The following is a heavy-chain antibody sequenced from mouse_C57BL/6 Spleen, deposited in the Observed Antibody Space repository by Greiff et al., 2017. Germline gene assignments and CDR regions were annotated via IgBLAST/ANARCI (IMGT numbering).Heavy chain of an antibody. D-gene: IGHD3-3*01. CDR3: ARHMGQYYFDY. Sequence: VQLQQSGGDLVKPGGSLKLSCAASGFTFSSYGMSWVRQTPDKRLEWVATISSGGSYTYYPDSVKGRFTISRDNAKNTLYLQMSSLKSEDTAMYYCARHMGQYYFDYWGQGTTLTVSS. V-gene: IGHV5-6*01. CDR2: ISSGGSYT. J-gene: IGHJ2*01. CDR1: GFTFSSYG.